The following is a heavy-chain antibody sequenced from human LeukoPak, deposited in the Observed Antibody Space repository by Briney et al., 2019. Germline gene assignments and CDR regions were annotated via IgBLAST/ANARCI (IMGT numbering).Heavy chain of an antibody. CDR3: ARADYDFWSGYYPFDP. CDR2: IYYSGST. CDR1: GGSISSYY. D-gene: IGHD3-3*01. V-gene: IGHV4-59*01. J-gene: IGHJ5*02. Sequence: SETLSLTRTVSGGSISSYYWSWIRQPPGKGLEWIGYIYYSGSTSYNPSLKSRVTISVDTSKNQFSLKLSSVTAADTAVYYCARADYDFWSGYYPFDPWGQGTLVTVSS.